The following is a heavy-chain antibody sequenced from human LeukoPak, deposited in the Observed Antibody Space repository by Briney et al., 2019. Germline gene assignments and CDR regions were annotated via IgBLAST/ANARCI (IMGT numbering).Heavy chain of an antibody. V-gene: IGHV3-30*03. Sequence: GGSLRLSCAASGFTFNTYGMHWVRQAPGKGLEWVAAISYNGGKNSYADSVKGRFTISRDASKNILYLQMDSLRTEDTAVYFCAGADDYIWGTYRSLETYFFEYWGQGTLVTVSS. J-gene: IGHJ4*02. CDR1: GFTFNTYG. CDR3: AGADDYIWGTYRSLETYFFEY. CDR2: ISYNGGKN. D-gene: IGHD3-16*02.